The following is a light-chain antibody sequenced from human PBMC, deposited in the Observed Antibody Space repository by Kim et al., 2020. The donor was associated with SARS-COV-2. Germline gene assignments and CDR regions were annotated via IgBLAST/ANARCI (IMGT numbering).Light chain of an antibody. CDR1: QSVSSN. CDR3: QQHNNWPGT. CDR2: GAS. V-gene: IGKV3-15*01. Sequence: VSPGERATLSCRASQSVSSNLAWYQQKPGQAPRLLIYGASTRTTGIPARFSGSGSGTEFTLTISSLQSEDFAVYYCQQHNNWPGTFGQGTRLEIK. J-gene: IGKJ5*01.